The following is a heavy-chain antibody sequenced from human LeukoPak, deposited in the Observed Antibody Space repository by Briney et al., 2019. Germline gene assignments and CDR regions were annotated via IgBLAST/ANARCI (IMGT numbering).Heavy chain of an antibody. V-gene: IGHV1-69*13. CDR1: GGTFSSYA. CDR3: ARSGGRGATTRETFDY. Sequence: SVKVSCKASGGTFSSYAISWVRRAPGQGLEWMGGIIPIFGTANYAQKFQGRVTITADESTSTAYMELSSLRSEDTAVYYCARSGGRGATTRETFDYWGQGTLVTVSS. D-gene: IGHD1-26*01. J-gene: IGHJ4*02. CDR2: IIPIFGTA.